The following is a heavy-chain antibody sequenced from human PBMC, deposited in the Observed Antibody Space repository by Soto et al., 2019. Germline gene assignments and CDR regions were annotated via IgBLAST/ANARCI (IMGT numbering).Heavy chain of an antibody. D-gene: IGHD1-26*01. CDR3: SGRVGDAF. Sequence: EVHLVESGGGLVQTGGSLRLSCAIFESTVSRDWMNWVRQAPGKGLEWVAHINQDGSEKYYVDSVTGRFTISTDNAKKSLYLQMNSLRPADTAMYYCSGRVGDAFWGQGTLVTVSS. CDR2: INQDGSEK. CDR1: ESTVSRDW. V-gene: IGHV3-7*01. J-gene: IGHJ4*02.